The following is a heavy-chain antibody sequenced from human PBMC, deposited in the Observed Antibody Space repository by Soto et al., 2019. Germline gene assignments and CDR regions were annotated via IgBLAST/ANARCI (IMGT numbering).Heavy chain of an antibody. D-gene: IGHD6-19*01. J-gene: IGHJ6*02. CDR2: IYSGGST. V-gene: IGHV3-53*01. CDR1: GFTVSSNY. Sequence: EVQLVESGGGLIQPGGSLRLSCAASGFTVSSNYMSWVRQAPGKGLEWVSVIYSGGSTYYADSVKGRFTISRDNSKNTLYLQMNSLRAEDTAVYYCAREDSGGWRPYGYYGMDVWGQGTTVTVSS. CDR3: AREDSGGWRPYGYYGMDV.